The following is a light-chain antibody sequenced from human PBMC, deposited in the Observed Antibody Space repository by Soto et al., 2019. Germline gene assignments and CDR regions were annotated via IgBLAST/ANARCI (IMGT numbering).Light chain of an antibody. CDR2: DVS. V-gene: IGLV2-14*01. CDR1: SSDVGGYNY. J-gene: IGLJ2*01. CDR3: SSYTRSSTLVV. Sequence: QSALTQPASVSGSPGQSITISCTGTSSDVGGYNYVSWYQQHTGKAPKLMIYDVSNRPSGVSNRFSGSKSGNTASLTISGLQAEDEADYSCSSYTRSSTLVVFGGGTKLTVL.